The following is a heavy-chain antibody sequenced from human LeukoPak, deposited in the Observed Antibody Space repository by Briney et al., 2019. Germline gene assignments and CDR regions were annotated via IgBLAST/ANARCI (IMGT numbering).Heavy chain of an antibody. CDR1: GGSFSGYY. CDR3: ARDPSSGWYKGGFDY. V-gene: IGHV4-34*01. D-gene: IGHD6-19*01. Sequence: SETLSLTCAVYGGSFSGYYWSWIRQPPGKGLEWIGEINHSGSTNYNPSLKSRVTISVDTSKNQFSLKLSSVTAADTAVYYCARDPSSGWYKGGFDYWGQGTLVTVSS. J-gene: IGHJ4*02. CDR2: INHSGST.